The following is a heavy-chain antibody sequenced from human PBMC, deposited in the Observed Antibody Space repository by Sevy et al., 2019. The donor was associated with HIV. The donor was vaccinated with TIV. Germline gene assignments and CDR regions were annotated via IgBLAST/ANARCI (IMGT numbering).Heavy chain of an antibody. CDR3: ARDLDSSGFSY. D-gene: IGHD3-22*01. CDR1: GFTFSTYA. J-gene: IGHJ4*02. V-gene: IGHV3-30-3*01. Sequence: GSLRLSCAASGFTFSTYAMHWVRQAPGKGLEWVAVISYDGSNKYYADSVKGRFTISRDNSKNTLYLQMNSLRAEDTAVYYCARDLDSSGFSYWGQGTLVTVSS. CDR2: ISYDGSNK.